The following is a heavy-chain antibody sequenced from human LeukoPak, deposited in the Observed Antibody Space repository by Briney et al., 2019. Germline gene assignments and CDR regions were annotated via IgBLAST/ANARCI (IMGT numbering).Heavy chain of an antibody. Sequence: PGGSLRLSCAASGFTFSSYSMNWVRQAPGKGLEWVSYISSSSSTIYYADSVKGRFTISRDNAKNSLYLQMNSLRAEDTAVYYCARDLALATPVPAAFDIWGQGTMVTVSS. CDR1: GFTFSSYS. V-gene: IGHV3-48*01. J-gene: IGHJ3*02. CDR2: ISSSSSTI. CDR3: ARDLALATPVPAAFDI. D-gene: IGHD5-12*01.